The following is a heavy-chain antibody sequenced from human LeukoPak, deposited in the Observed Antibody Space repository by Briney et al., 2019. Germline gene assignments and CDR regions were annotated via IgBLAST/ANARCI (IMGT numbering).Heavy chain of an antibody. CDR2: ISAYNGNT. J-gene: IGHJ4*02. Sequence: ASVKVSCKASGYTFTSYGISWVRQAPGQGLEWMGWISAYNGNTNYAQKLQGRVTMTTDTSTSTAYMELRSLGSDDTAVYYCARTLAARSTTNRYYFDYWGQGTLVTVSS. D-gene: IGHD6-6*01. CDR3: ARTLAARSTTNRYYFDY. CDR1: GYTFTSYG. V-gene: IGHV1-18*01.